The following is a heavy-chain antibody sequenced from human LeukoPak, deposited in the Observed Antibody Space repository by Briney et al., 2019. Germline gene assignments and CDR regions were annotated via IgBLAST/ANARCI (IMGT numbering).Heavy chain of an antibody. CDR2: ISYSGST. CDR3: VRDSGGYYFDY. D-gene: IGHD1-26*01. CDR1: GGSFSSGGYY. V-gene: IGHV4-31*03. J-gene: IGHJ4*02. Sequence: SQTLSLTCTVSGGSFSSGGYYWSWIRQHPGKGLEWIGYISYSGSTHYNPSLKSRVTISVDTSKNQFSLKLSSVTAADTAVYYCVRDSGGYYFDYWGQGTLVTVSS.